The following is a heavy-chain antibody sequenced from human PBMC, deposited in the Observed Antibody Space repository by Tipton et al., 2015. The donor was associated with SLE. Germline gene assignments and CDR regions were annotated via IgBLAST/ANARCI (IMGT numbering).Heavy chain of an antibody. V-gene: IGHV3-48*03. CDR1: GFTFRTYE. J-gene: IGHJ2*01. Sequence: SLRLSCAASGFTFRTYEMNWVRQAPGKGLEWGSYIGSSGTTIYYADSVKGRFTISRDNAKNSLYLQMNNLRAEDTGVYYCARGPIVVVTAVDWYFDLWGRGTLVTVSS. D-gene: IGHD2-21*02. CDR3: ARGPIVVVTAVDWYFDL. CDR2: IGSSGTTI.